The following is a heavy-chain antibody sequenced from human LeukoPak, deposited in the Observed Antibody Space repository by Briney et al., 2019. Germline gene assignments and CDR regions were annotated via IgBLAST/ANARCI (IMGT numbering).Heavy chain of an antibody. J-gene: IGHJ4*02. CDR1: GGTFSSYA. V-gene: IGHV1-69*06. D-gene: IGHD6-6*01. CDR2: IIPIFGTA. Sequence: GSSVKVSCKASGGTFSSYAISWVRQAPGQGLEWMGGIIPIFGTANYAQKFQGRVTITADKSTSTAYMELSSLRSEDTAVYYCARSSIAARMKIRSFDYWGQGTLVTVSS. CDR3: ARSSIAARMKIRSFDY.